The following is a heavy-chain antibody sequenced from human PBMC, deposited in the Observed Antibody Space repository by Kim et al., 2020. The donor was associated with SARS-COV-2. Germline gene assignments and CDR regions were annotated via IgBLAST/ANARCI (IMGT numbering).Heavy chain of an antibody. V-gene: IGHV4-39*01. D-gene: IGHD6-13*01. CDR3: ALDGIAYKGGSYYYYGMDV. CDR1: GGSISSSSYY. J-gene: IGHJ6*02. CDR2: IYYSGCT. Sequence: SETLSLTCTVSGGSISSSSYYWGWIRQPPGKGLEWIGSIYYSGCTYYNPSLKSRVTISVDTSKNQFSLKLNSVNAADRAVYYCALDGIAYKGGSYYYYGMDVWGQGTTVTDSS.